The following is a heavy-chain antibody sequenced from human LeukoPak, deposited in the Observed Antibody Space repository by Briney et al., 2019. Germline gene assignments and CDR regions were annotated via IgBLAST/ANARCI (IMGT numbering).Heavy chain of an antibody. V-gene: IGHV3-33*01. CDR2: IWYDGSNK. D-gene: IGHD3-9*01. CDR3: ARSYYDILTGWYFDY. CDR1: GFTFSCYG. J-gene: IGHJ4*02. Sequence: GRPLRLSCGASGFTFSCYGMHWVRQAPGKGLEWVAVIWYDGSNKYYADSVKGRFTISRDNSKNTLYLQMNSLRAEDTAVYYCARSYYDILTGWYFDYWGQGTLVTVSS.